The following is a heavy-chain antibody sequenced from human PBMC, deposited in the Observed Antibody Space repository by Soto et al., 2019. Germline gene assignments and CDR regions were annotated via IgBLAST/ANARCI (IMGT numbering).Heavy chain of an antibody. Sequence: QVHLVQSGPEVKEPGASVRVSCKASGYTFNSAGLAWVRQAPGQGLEWMGWISVDNGDTKFAQKFQGRVTMTTDTSTTTAYMDLRVLISDVTAVFYCASVRALEYCRSASCYDVLDHWGQGTLVTVSS. D-gene: IGHD2-2*01. CDR3: ASVRALEYCRSASCYDVLDH. CDR2: ISVDNGDT. CDR1: GYTFNSAG. J-gene: IGHJ4*02. V-gene: IGHV1-18*01.